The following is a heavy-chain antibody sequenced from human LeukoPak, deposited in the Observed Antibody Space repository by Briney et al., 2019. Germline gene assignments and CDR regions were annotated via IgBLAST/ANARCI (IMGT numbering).Heavy chain of an antibody. CDR2: IRYDGSNK. D-gene: IGHD1-1*01. CDR3: AGNWNHFDY. Sequence: GGSLRLSCAASGFTFSDYYMSWIRQAPGKGLEWVAFIRYDGSNKYYADSVKGRFTISRDNSKNTLYLQMNSLRAEDTAVYYCAGNWNHFDYWGQGTLVTVSS. V-gene: IGHV3-30*02. J-gene: IGHJ4*02. CDR1: GFTFSDYY.